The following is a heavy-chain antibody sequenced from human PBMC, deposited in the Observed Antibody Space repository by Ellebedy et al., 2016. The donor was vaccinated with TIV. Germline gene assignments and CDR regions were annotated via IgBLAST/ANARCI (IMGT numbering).Heavy chain of an antibody. Sequence: GESLKISCAASGFTFSSYWMHWVRQAPGKGLVWVSRINSDGSSTSYADSVKGRFTISRDNAKNTLYLQMNSLRAEDTAVYYCAKDSRSGSYYAGGYWGQGTLVTVSS. V-gene: IGHV3-74*01. CDR2: INSDGSST. CDR3: AKDSRSGSYYAGGY. J-gene: IGHJ4*02. D-gene: IGHD1-26*01. CDR1: GFTFSSYW.